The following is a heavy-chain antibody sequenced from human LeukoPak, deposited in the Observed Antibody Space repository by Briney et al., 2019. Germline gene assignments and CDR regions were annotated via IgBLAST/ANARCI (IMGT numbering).Heavy chain of an antibody. CDR1: GFTFSDYY. J-gene: IGHJ3*02. D-gene: IGHD2-2*01. CDR2: INIGGTNT. CDR3: AKFNTSPGYALDI. Sequence: GGSLRLSCAASGFTFSDYYMSWIRQAPGKGLEWLSYINIGGTNTHYADSVKGRFTISRDNADNSLYLQMNSLRAEDTAVYYCAKFNTSPGYALDIWGQGTMVTVSS. V-gene: IGHV3-11*06.